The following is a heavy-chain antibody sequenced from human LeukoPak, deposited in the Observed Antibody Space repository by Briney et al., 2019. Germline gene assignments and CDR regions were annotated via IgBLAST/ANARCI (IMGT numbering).Heavy chain of an antibody. CDR1: GFTCSSYW. CDR3: ARSIAARRPNDY. D-gene: IGHD6-6*01. V-gene: IGHV3-74*01. CDR2: INSDGSST. J-gene: IGHJ4*02. Sequence: GGSLRLSCAASGFTCSSYWMHLVRQAPGKGLVWVSRINSDGSSTSYADSVKGRFTISRDNAKNTLYLQMNSLRAEDTAVYYCARSIAARRPNDYWGQGTLVTVSS.